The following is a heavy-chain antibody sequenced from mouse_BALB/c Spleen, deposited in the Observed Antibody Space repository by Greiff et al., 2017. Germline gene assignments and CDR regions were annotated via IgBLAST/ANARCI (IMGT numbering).Heavy chain of an antibody. V-gene: IGHV1-18*01. CDR3: ARSEGNYYYFDY. J-gene: IGHJ2*01. D-gene: IGHD2-1*01. CDR1: GYTFTDYN. Sequence: EVQLQQSGPELVKPGASVKIPCKASGYTFTDYNMDWVKQSHGKSLEWIGDINPNNGGTIYNQKFKGKATLTVDKSSSTAYMELRSLTSEDTAVYYCARSEGNYYYFDYWGQGTTLTGSS. CDR2: INPNNGGT.